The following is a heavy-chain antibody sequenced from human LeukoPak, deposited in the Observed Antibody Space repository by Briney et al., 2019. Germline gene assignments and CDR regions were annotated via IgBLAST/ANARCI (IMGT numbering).Heavy chain of an antibody. CDR1: GDSISNYY. CDR3: ARAEKAVTGTLDS. V-gene: IGHV4-59*01. Sequence: PSETLSLTCTVSGDSISNYYWSWSRQSPGKELEWIGYIYNRESTIYNPSLKSRVTISTDTSKNQFSLRLTSVTAADTAVYYCARAEKAVTGTLDSWGQGTLITASS. CDR2: IYNREST. J-gene: IGHJ4*02. D-gene: IGHD6-19*01.